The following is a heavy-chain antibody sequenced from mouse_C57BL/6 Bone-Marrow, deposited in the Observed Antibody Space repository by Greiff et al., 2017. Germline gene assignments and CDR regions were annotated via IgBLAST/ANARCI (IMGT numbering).Heavy chain of an antibody. J-gene: IGHJ1*03. CDR3: AKTTVDWYFDV. CDR2: IYPRDGST. CDR1: GYTFTSYD. D-gene: IGHD1-1*01. V-gene: IGHV1-85*01. Sequence: QVQLQHSGPELVKPGASVKLSCKASGYTFTSYDINWVKQRPGQGLEWIGWIYPRDGSTKYNEKFKGKATLTVDTSSSTAYMELHSLTSEDSAVYFCAKTTVDWYFDVWGTGTTVTVSS.